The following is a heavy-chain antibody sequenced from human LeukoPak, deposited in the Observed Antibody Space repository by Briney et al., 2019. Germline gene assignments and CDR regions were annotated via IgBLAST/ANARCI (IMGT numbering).Heavy chain of an antibody. CDR1: GYTFTGYY. CDR2: ISAYNGNT. D-gene: IGHD3-3*01. V-gene: IGHV1-18*04. Sequence: GASVKVSCKASGYTFTGYYMHWVRQAPGQGLEWMGWISAYNGNTNYAQKLQGRVTMTTDTSTSTAYMELRSLRSDDTAVYYCARDRRLRFLEWQKVDYWGQGTLVTVSS. J-gene: IGHJ4*02. CDR3: ARDRRLRFLEWQKVDY.